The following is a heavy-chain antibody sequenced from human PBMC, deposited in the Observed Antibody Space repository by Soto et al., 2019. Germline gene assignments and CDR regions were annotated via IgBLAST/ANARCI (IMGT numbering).Heavy chain of an antibody. CDR1: GLTFSTYP. Sequence: PGGSLRLSCAASGLTFSTYPMTWVRQSPVKGLEWVSSIHGSGETTYYAESVKGRFIISRDNSKSTLYLQMDSLTADDTAVYFCARRSSGSYYAAFDVWGQGTMVTVSS. CDR2: IHGSGETT. D-gene: IGHD1-26*01. V-gene: IGHV3-23*01. J-gene: IGHJ3*01. CDR3: ARRSSGSYYAAFDV.